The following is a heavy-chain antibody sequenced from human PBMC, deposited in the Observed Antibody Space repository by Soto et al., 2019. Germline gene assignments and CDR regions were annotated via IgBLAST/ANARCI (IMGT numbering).Heavy chain of an antibody. J-gene: IGHJ3*02. CDR1: GFSLSTSGMR. D-gene: IGHD3-22*01. V-gene: IGHV2-70*04. CDR3: ARIEIDRAFDI. Sequence: SGPTLVNPTPTLTLTCTFSGFSLSTSGMRVSWIRQPPGKALEWLARIDWDDDKFYSTSLKTRLTISKDTSKNQVVLTMTNMDPADTETYYCARIEIDRAFDIWGQGTMVTVSS. CDR2: IDWDDDK.